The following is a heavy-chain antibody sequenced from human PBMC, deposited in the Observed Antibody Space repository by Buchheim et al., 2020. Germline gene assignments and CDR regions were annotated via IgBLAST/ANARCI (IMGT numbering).Heavy chain of an antibody. D-gene: IGHD3-22*01. CDR1: GFTFSTYS. CDR2: SSSTSSRI. CDR3: ARGHSFDRSGYWGFDY. V-gene: IGHV3-48*02. J-gene: IGHJ4*02. Sequence: EVQLVESGGGLVQPGGSLRLSCAASGFTFSTYSMNWVRQAPGKGLEWISYSSSTSSRIYYADSVKGQFTISRDNAANSLYLQMSGLRDEDTAVYYCARGHSFDRSGYWGFDYWGQGTL.